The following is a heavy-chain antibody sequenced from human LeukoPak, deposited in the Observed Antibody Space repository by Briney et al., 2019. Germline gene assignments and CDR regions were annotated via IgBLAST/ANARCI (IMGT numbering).Heavy chain of an antibody. CDR3: ANGYNWNDDDPKKFDY. J-gene: IGHJ4*02. CDR1: GFTFSSYG. Sequence: GGSLRLSCAASGFTFSSYGMHWVRQAPGKGLEWVAVISYDGSNKYYADSAKGRFTISRDNSKNTLYLQMNSLRAEDTAVYYCANGYNWNDDDPKKFDYWGQGTLVTVSS. V-gene: IGHV3-30*18. CDR2: ISYDGSNK. D-gene: IGHD1-20*01.